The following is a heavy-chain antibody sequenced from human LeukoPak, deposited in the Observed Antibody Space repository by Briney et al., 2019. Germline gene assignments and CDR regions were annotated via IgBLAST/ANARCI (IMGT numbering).Heavy chain of an antibody. D-gene: IGHD5-24*01. CDR1: GGSISSYY. J-gene: IGHJ4*02. V-gene: IGHV4-59*01. CDR3: ARGVRDGYNSGYYFDY. CDR2: IYYSGST. Sequence: SETLSLTCTVSGGSISSYYWSWTRQPPGKGLEWIGYIYYSGSTNYNPSLKSRVTISVDTSKNQFSLKLSSVTAADTAVYYCARGVRDGYNSGYYFDYWGQGTLVTVSS.